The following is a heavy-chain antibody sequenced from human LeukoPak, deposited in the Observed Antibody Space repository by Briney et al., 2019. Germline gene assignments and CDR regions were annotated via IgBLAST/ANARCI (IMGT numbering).Heavy chain of an antibody. D-gene: IGHD6-13*01. CDR2: INHSGST. CDR3: ARGRHSSSWFDP. J-gene: IGHJ5*02. CDR1: GGSFSGYY. Sequence: SETLSLTCAVYGGSFSGYYWSWIRQPPGKGLEWIGEINHSGSTNYNPSLKSRVTISVDTSKNQFSLKLSSVTAADTAAYYCARGRHSSSWFDPWGQGTLVTVSS. V-gene: IGHV4-34*01.